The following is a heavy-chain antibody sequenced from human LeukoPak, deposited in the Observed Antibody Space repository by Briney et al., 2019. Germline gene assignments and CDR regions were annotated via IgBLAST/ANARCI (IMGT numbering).Heavy chain of an antibody. D-gene: IGHD1-26*01. CDR3: ARGVNSGYFDY. CDR2: IYYSGNT. CDR1: GGSISSSSYY. J-gene: IGHJ4*02. Sequence: SETLSLTCTVSGGSISSSSYYWGWIRQPPGTGLEWIGTIYYSGNTYYNPSLKSRVSISVDTSKNQFSLKLTSVTAADTAVYYCARGVNSGYFDYCGQGTLVTVSS. V-gene: IGHV4-39*07.